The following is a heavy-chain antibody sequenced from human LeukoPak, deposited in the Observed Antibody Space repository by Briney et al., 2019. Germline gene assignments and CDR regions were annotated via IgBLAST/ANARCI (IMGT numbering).Heavy chain of an antibody. J-gene: IGHJ4*02. CDR2: IYYSGST. Sequence: PSETLSLTCTGSGGSISSYYWSWIRQPPGKGLEWIGYIYYSGSTNYNPSLKSRVTISVDTSKNQLSLKLSSVTAADTDVYYCARSRGYSYDLDYWGQGTLVTVSS. CDR3: ARSRGYSYDLDY. CDR1: GGSISSYY. V-gene: IGHV4-59*01. D-gene: IGHD5-18*01.